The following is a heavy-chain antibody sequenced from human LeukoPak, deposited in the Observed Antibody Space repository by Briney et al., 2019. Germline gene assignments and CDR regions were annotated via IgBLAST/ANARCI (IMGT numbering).Heavy chain of an antibody. J-gene: IGHJ4*02. Sequence: SETLSLTCTVSGGSISSSSYYWGWIRQPPGKGLEWIGSIYYSGSTYYNPSLKSRVTISVDTSKNQFSLKLSSVTAADTAVYYCARYKSSGWYPRDFDYWGQGTLVTVSS. CDR3: ARYKSSGWYPRDFDY. CDR2: IYYSGST. V-gene: IGHV4-39*01. D-gene: IGHD6-19*01. CDR1: GGSISSSSYY.